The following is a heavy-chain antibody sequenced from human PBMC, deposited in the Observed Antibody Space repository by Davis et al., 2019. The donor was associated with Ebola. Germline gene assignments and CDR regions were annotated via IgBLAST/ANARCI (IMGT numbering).Heavy chain of an antibody. D-gene: IGHD3-22*01. CDR1: GFTFSSYG. CDR2: IRYDGSNK. J-gene: IGHJ4*02. Sequence: GESLKISCAASGFTFSSYGMHWVRQAPGKGLEWVAFIRYDGSNKYYADSVKGRFTISRDNSKNTLYLQMNSLRAEDTAVYYCARDVGSGYYYCYFDYWGQGTLVTVSS. V-gene: IGHV3-30*02. CDR3: ARDVGSGYYYCYFDY.